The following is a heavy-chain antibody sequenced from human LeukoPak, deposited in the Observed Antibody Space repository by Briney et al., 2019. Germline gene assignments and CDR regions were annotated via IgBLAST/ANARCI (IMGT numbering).Heavy chain of an antibody. V-gene: IGHV3-21*01. Sequence: PGGSLRLSCAASGFTFSSYSMNWVRQAPGKGLEWVSSISSSSSYIYYADSVKGRFTISRDNAKNSLYLQMNSLRAEDTAVYYCARGPGLYSSSSNWFDPWGQGTLVTVSS. CDR3: ARGPGLYSSSSNWFDP. J-gene: IGHJ5*02. CDR2: ISSSSSYI. CDR1: GFTFSSYS. D-gene: IGHD6-13*01.